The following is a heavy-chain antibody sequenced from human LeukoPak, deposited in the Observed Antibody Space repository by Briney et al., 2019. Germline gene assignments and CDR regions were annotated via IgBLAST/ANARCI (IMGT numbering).Heavy chain of an antibody. V-gene: IGHV4-59*12. D-gene: IGHD2-21*02. CDR2: IYQSGGT. Sequence: SETLSLTCTVSGGSISSYYWSWIRQPPGKGLEWIGYIYQSGGTYYNPSLESRVTMSIDRSKDQFSLSLTSVTAADTALYHCARVLDGDYFFDSWGQGILVTVSS. CDR1: GGSISSYY. J-gene: IGHJ4*02. CDR3: ARVLDGDYFFDS.